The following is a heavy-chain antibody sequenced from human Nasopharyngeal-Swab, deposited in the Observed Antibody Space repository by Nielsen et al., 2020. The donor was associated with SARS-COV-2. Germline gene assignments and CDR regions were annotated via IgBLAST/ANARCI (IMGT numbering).Heavy chain of an antibody. V-gene: IGHV4-39*07. CDR3: ARGIYSDFWRGESQGPNSGYYIDV. Sequence: SETLSLTCTVSGGSISSSSYYWGWIRQPPGRGLEWVGSIYFSGSTYYNPSLQSRVTMSVDTSKNQFSLKLNSVTAADTAVYYCARGIYSDFWRGESQGPNSGYYIDVWGKATTVNVSS. D-gene: IGHD3-3*01. CDR1: GGSISSSSYY. J-gene: IGHJ6*03. CDR2: IYFSGST.